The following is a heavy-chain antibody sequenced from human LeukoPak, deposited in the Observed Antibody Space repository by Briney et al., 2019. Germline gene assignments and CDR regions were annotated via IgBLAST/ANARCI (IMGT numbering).Heavy chain of an antibody. Sequence: GGSLRLSCAASGFTFSDYWMHWVRQAPGKGLVWVSRIDGRGTNTDYAGSVRGRFTISRDNAKNTVSLQLNSLRPEDTAVYYCAKDIHILTDYWGQGTLVTVSS. CDR2: IDGRGTNT. V-gene: IGHV3-74*01. CDR3: AKDIHILTDY. J-gene: IGHJ4*02. CDR1: GFTFSDYW. D-gene: IGHD2-21*01.